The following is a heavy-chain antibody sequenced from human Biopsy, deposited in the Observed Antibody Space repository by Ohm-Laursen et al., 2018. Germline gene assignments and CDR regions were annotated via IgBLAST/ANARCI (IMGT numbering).Heavy chain of an antibody. V-gene: IGHV4-34*01. Sequence: GTLSLTWTVYGGSFSGYYWSWIRQPPGKGLEWIGEINHSGSTNYNPSLKSRVTISVDTSKNHFSLKLSSVTAADTAVYYCARGRLRAVARFDYWGQGTLVTVSS. CDR3: ARGRLRAVARFDY. J-gene: IGHJ4*02. CDR1: GGSFSGYY. CDR2: INHSGST. D-gene: IGHD6-19*01.